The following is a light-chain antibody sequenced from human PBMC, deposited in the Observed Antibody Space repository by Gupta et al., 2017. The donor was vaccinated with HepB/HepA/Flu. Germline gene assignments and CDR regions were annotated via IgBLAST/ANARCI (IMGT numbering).Light chain of an antibody. CDR2: DAS. CDR3: QQVDGLPIN. CDR1: QDISHY. J-gene: IGKJ4*01. V-gene: IGKV1-33*01. Sequence: DIQMTQSPSSLSASVGDRVTITCQASQDISHYLNWYQQKPGEAPKLLIYDASNLATGVPSRFSGSGSGTDFFFTISSLQPEDLATYYCQQVDGLPINFGGGTKVEI.